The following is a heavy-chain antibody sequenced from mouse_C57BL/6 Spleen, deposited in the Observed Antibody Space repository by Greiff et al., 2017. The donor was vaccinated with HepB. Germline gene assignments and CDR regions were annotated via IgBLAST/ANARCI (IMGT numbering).Heavy chain of an antibody. CDR2: IEPNSGGT. J-gene: IGHJ3*01. D-gene: IGHD1-1*01. CDR1: GYTFTSYW. V-gene: IGHV1-72*01. Sequence: VQLQQPGAELVKPGASVKLSCKASGYTFTSYWMHWVKQRPGRGLEWIGRIEPNSGGTKYNEKFKSKATLTVDKPSSTAYMQLSSLTSEDSAVYYCAREGLITTVPFAYWGQGTLVTVSA. CDR3: AREGLITTVPFAY.